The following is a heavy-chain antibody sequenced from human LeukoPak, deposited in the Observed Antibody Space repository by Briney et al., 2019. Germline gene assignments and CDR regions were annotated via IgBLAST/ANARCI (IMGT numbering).Heavy chain of an antibody. CDR1: GFTFGSHA. V-gene: IGHV3-23*01. CDR3: GKTTVGYGSGQKPAWPVDY. J-gene: IGHJ4*02. Sequence: GGSLRLSCEASGFTFGSHAMYWVRQAPGKGLEWVAGIFGSGGSPHYADPVKGRFTISRDNSRNTVYLQINSLRAEDTAVYYCGKTTVGYGSGQKPAWPVDYWGREPWSPSPQ. CDR2: IFGSGGSP. D-gene: IGHD6-19*01.